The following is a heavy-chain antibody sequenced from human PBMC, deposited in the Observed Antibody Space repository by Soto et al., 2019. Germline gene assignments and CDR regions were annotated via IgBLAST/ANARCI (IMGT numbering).Heavy chain of an antibody. D-gene: IGHD5-12*01. CDR1: GVSISSYY. CDR2: IYYSGSN. CDR3: ASGLVKYSGYESSY. Sequence: PSETLSLTCTVSGVSISSYYWSWIRQPPGKGLEWIGYIYYSGSNNYNPSLKSRVTISVDTSKNQFSLKLSSVTAADTAVYYCASGLVKYSGYESSYWGQGTLVTVSS. V-gene: IGHV4-59*01. J-gene: IGHJ4*02.